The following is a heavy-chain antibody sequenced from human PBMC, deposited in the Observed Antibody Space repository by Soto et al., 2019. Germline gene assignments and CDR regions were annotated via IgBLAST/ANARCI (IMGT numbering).Heavy chain of an antibody. CDR2: INHSGST. Sequence: ETLSLTCAVYGGSFSGYYWSWIRQPPGKGLEWIGEINHSGSTNYNPSLKSRVTISVDTSKNQFSLKLSSVTAADTAVYYCARGSRWSSGYILSGYFQHWGQGTLVTVSS. CDR1: GGSFSGYY. CDR3: ARGSRWSSGYILSGYFQH. J-gene: IGHJ1*01. D-gene: IGHD3-22*01. V-gene: IGHV4-34*01.